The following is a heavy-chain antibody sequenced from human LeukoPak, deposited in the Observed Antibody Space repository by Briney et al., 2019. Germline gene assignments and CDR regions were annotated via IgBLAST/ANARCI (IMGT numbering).Heavy chain of an antibody. V-gene: IGHV3-15*01. CDR1: GFTFSNAW. D-gene: IGHD6-6*01. Sequence: GGSLRLSCAASGFTFSNAWMSWVRQAPGKGLEWVGRIKSKTDGGTTDYAAPVKGRFTISRDDSKNTLHLQMNSLKTEDTAVYYCTTDLQPLYSSSSARDYWGQGTLVTVSS. J-gene: IGHJ4*02. CDR2: IKSKTDGGTT. CDR3: TTDLQPLYSSSSARDY.